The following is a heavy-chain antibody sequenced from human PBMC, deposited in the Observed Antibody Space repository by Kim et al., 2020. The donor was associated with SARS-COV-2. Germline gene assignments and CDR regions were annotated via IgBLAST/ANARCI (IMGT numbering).Heavy chain of an antibody. J-gene: IGHJ6*02. V-gene: IGHV3-23*01. CDR1: GFTFSSYA. D-gene: IGHD2-15*01. CDR3: AKGDCSGGSCYYLWYYYGMDV. CDR2: ISGSGGST. Sequence: GGSLRLSCAASGFTFSSYAMSWVRQAPGKGLEWVSAISGSGGSTYYADSVKGRFTISRDNSKNTLYLQMNNLRAEDTAVYYCAKGDCSGGSCYYLWYYYGMDVWGQGTTVTVSS.